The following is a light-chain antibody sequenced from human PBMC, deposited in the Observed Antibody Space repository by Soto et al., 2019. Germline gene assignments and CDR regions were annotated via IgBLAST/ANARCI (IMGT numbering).Light chain of an antibody. CDR2: GAS. CDR3: QQYGSSPLT. V-gene: IGKV3-20*01. CDR1: QSVSSSY. J-gene: IGKJ4*01. Sequence: PGAIATLSCRASQSVSSSYLAWYQQKPGQAPRLLIYGASSRATGIPDRFSGSGSGTDFTLTISRLGPEDFAVYYCQQYGSSPLTFGGGTKVDIK.